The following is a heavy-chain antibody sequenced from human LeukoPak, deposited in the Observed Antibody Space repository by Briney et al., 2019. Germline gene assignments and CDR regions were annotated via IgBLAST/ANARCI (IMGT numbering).Heavy chain of an antibody. CDR1: GFTVSSNY. J-gene: IGHJ6*02. CDR2: IYSGGST. Sequence: GGSLRLSCAASGFTVSSNYMSWVRQAPGKGLEWVSVIYSGGSTNYAPSVKGRFTISKDNSKNTLYLQMNSLTAEDTAVYYCARDRKLKHSYYYGMDVWGQGTTVTVSS. V-gene: IGHV3-66*01. CDR3: ARDRKLKHSYYYGMDV. D-gene: IGHD1-14*01.